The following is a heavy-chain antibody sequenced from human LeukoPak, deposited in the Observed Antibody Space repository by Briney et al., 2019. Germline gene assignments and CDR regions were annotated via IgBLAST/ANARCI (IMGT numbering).Heavy chain of an antibody. CDR1: GFTFSSYG. Sequence: GGSLRLSCAASGFTFSSYGMHWVRQAPGKGLEWVAVISYDGSNKYYADSVKGRFTISRDNSKNTLYLQMNSLRAEDTAVYYCARDPLRYFALRAPPTFDYWGQGTLVTVSS. J-gene: IGHJ4*02. CDR3: ARDPLRYFALRAPPTFDY. D-gene: IGHD3-9*01. CDR2: ISYDGSNK. V-gene: IGHV3-30*03.